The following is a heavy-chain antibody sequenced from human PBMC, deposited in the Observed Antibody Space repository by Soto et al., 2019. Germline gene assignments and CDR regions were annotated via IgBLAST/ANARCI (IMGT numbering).Heavy chain of an antibody. CDR3: ATTGPY. Sequence: PGGSLRLSCAASGFTFKNYAMPWVRQAPGKGLEWVAVIWFDGSNKFYADSVKGRFTISRDNSKNTVSLQMNSLRDEDSAAYYCATTGPYWGQGTLVTVSS. CDR1: GFTFKNYA. J-gene: IGHJ4*02. CDR2: IWFDGSNK. V-gene: IGHV3-33*08.